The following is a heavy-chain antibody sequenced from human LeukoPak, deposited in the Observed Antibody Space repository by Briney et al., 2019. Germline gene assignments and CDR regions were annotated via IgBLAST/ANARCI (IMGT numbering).Heavy chain of an antibody. CDR1: GFTFSSFW. J-gene: IGHJ4*02. D-gene: IGHD3-9*01. V-gene: IGHV3-23*01. CDR3: AKASPYYDVLTGYYYYFDY. CDR2: VSVSADST. Sequence: PGGSLRLSCAASGFTFSSFWMSWVRQAPGKGLEWVSAVSVSADSTYYADSVKGRFTISRDNSRNMVYLQMNSLRAEDTAIYYCAKASPYYDVLTGYYYYFDYWGQGTLVTVSS.